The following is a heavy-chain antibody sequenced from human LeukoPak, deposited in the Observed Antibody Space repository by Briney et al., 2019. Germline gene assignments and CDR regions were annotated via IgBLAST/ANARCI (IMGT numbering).Heavy chain of an antibody. J-gene: IGHJ4*02. D-gene: IGHD3-22*01. CDR2: IYPGDSDT. CDR1: GYSFTSYW. V-gene: IGHV5-51*01. Sequence: GESLKISCKGSGYSFTSYWIGWVRPMPGKGLEWMGIIYPGDSDTRYSTSFQGQVTISADKSISTAYLQWSSLKASDTAMYYCARHPFIYDSSGYVDYWGQGPLVTVSS. CDR3: ARHPFIYDSSGYVDY.